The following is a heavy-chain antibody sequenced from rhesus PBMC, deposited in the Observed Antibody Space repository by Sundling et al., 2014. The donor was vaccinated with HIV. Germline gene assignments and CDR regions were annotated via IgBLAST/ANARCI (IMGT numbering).Heavy chain of an antibody. CDR1: GGSISESYR. Sequence: QVQLQESGPGVVKPSETLSLTCTVSGGSISESYRWSWIRQPPGRGLEWIGYIYGSSSSTDYNPSLKSRVTISKQTSKNQFSLKLTSVTAADTAVYYCARSNPLYLDFDVWGPGVLVTVSS. J-gene: IGHJ5-1*01. CDR3: ARSNPLYLDFDV. V-gene: IGHV4S10*01. D-gene: IGHD3-3*01. CDR2: IYGSSSST.